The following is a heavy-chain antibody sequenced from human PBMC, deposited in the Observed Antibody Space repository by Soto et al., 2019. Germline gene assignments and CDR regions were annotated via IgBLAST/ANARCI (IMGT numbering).Heavy chain of an antibody. CDR2: RSGGASNT. J-gene: IGHJ4*02. D-gene: IGHD4-17*01. Sequence: PGGALRRSCAASGFSFSTYRMAWVRQTPGKGLAWVSGRSGGASNTFYADSVQGRFTISVDNSKNTVYLQMNSLRVEDTAVYYCARWDGYGDVWSQGTLVSV. CDR1: GFSFSTYR. V-gene: IGHV3-23*01. CDR3: ARWDGYGDV.